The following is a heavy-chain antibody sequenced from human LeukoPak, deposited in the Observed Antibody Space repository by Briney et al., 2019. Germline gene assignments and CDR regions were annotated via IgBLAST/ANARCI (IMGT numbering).Heavy chain of an antibody. CDR2: INPDGSTT. V-gene: IGHV3-74*01. D-gene: IGHD6-19*01. Sequence: LGGSLRLSCGVSGFTLRNSWMHWVRQVPEKGLVWVSRINPDGSTTNYADSVTGRFTISRDDAKNTLYLQMHSLRAEDTAVYYCVREFSGPTDHWGQGTLVAVSS. CDR3: VREFSGPTDH. CDR1: GFTLRNSW. J-gene: IGHJ4*02.